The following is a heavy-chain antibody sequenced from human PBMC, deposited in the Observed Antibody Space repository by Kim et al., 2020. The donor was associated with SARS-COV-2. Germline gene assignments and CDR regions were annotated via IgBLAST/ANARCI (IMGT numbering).Heavy chain of an antibody. Sequence: ASVKVSCKASGYTFTSYDINWVRQATGQGLEWMGWMNPNSGNTGYAQKFQGRVTMTRNTSISTAYMELSSLRSEDTAVYYCSTFASRPEYYYYYYGMDIWGQGTTVTVSS. V-gene: IGHV1-8*01. CDR2: MNPNSGNT. CDR3: STFASRPEYYYYYYGMDI. J-gene: IGHJ6*02. D-gene: IGHD3-16*01. CDR1: GYTFTSYD.